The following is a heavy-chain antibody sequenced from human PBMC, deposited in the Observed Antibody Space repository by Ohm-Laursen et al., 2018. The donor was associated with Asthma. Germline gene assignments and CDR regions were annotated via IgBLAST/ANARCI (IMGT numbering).Heavy chain of an antibody. Sequence: SLRLSCTASGGFTFSRHGMHWVRQAPGKGLEWVAVIWYDGSNKYYADSVKGRFTISRDNSKNTLNLQMHSLRAEDTAVYYCARDVMEWYLPAFDFWGQGTLVTVSS. J-gene: IGHJ4*02. D-gene: IGHD3-3*01. CDR2: IWYDGSNK. CDR3: ARDVMEWYLPAFDF. CDR1: GGFTFSRHG. V-gene: IGHV3-33*08.